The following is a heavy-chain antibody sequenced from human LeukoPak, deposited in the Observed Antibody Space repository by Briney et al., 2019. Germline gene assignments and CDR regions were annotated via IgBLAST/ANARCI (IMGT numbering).Heavy chain of an antibody. J-gene: IGHJ5*02. D-gene: IGHD2-2*01. CDR2: IYYSGST. CDR1: GGSVSSGSYY. V-gene: IGHV4-61*01. CDR3: ARSTLDNWFDP. Sequence: SETLSLTCTVSGGSVSSGSYYWSWIRQPPGKGLEWIGYIYYSGSTNYNPPLKSRVTISVDTSKNQFSLKLSSVTAADTVVYYCARSTLDNWFDPWGQGTLVTVSS.